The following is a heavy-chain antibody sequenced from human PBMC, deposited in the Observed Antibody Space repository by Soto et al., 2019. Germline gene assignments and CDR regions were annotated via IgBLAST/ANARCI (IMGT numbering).Heavy chain of an antibody. D-gene: IGHD6-19*01. CDR1: GGSISSGGYY. J-gene: IGHJ4*02. CDR2: IYYSGST. V-gene: IGHV4-31*03. Sequence: QVQLQESGPGLVKPSQTLSLTCTVSGGSISSGGYYWSWIRQHPGKGLEWIGYIYYSGSTYYNPSLKSRVTISVATSKNQFSRKLSSVTAADTAVYYCARGSIAVAGRFDYWGQGTLVTVSS. CDR3: ARGSIAVAGRFDY.